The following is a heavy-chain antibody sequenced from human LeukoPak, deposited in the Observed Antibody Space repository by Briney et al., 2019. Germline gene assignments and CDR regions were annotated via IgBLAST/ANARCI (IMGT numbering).Heavy chain of an antibody. V-gene: IGHV3-21*01. Sequence: GGSLRLSCAASGFTFSSYSMNWVRQAPGKGLEWVSSISSSSSYIYYADSVKGRFTISRDNAKNSLYLQMNSLRAENTAVYYCAKMGYCSSTSCYPTDYWGQGTLVTVSS. CDR2: ISSSSSYI. CDR1: GFTFSSYS. CDR3: AKMGYCSSTSCYPTDY. D-gene: IGHD2-2*01. J-gene: IGHJ4*02.